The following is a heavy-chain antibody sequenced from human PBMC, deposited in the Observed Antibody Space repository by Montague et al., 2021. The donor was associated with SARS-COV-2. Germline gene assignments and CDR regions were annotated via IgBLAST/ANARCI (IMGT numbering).Heavy chain of an antibody. D-gene: IGHD2-2*02. CDR2: IYYSGST. CDR3: ARDPSRQFLLYPGGDYYDGLDV. CDR1: GGSISSSSYY. V-gene: IGHV4-39*07. J-gene: IGHJ6*02. Sequence: SETLSLTCTVSGGSISSSSYYWGWIRQPPGKGLEWIGSIYYSGSTYYNPSHKSRVTISVDTSKNQFSLKLNSVTAADTAVYYCARDPSRQFLLYPGGDYYDGLDVWGQGTTVTVSS.